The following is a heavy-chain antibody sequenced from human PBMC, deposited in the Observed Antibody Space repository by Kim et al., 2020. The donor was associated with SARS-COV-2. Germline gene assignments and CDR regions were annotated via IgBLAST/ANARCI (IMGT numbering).Heavy chain of an antibody. V-gene: IGHV3-23*01. CDR2: T. Sequence: TYYAESVKGRLTSTRDKSKNTLYLQMNRLRAEDTAVYYCAKKILGAHFDYWGQGTLVTVSS. J-gene: IGHJ4*02. CDR3: AKKILGAHFDY. D-gene: IGHD1-26*01.